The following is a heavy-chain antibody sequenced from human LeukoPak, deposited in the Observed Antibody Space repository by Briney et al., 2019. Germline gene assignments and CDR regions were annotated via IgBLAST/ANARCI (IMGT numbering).Heavy chain of an antibody. CDR2: IYPGDSDT. D-gene: IGHD3-22*01. CDR3: ARQEYYYDSSDSPHFDY. Sequence: ASVKVSCKGSGYSFTSYWIGWVRQMPGKGLEWMGIIYPGDSDTRYSPSFQGQVTISADKSISTAYLQWSSLKASDTAMYYCARQEYYYDSSDSPHFDYWGQGTLVTVSS. V-gene: IGHV5-51*01. CDR1: GYSFTSYW. J-gene: IGHJ4*02.